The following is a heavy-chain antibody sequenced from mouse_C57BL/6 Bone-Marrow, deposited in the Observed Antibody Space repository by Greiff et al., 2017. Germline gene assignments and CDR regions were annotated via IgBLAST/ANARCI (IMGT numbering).Heavy chain of an antibody. CDR3: ARVLNRAMDY. J-gene: IGHJ4*01. V-gene: IGHV5-17*01. Sequence: EVKVVESGGGLVKPGGSLKLSCAASGFTFSDYGMHWVRQAPEKGLEWVAYISSGGSTIYYADTVKGRFTISRDNAKNTLFLQRDSLRSEDTAMDFCARVLNRAMDYWGQGTSVTVAS. CDR1: GFTFSDYG. CDR2: ISSGGSTI.